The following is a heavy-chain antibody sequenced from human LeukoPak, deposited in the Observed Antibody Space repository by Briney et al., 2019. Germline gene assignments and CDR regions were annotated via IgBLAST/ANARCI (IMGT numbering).Heavy chain of an antibody. CDR2: ISYDGSNK. Sequence: GGSLRLSCAASGFTFSSSAMHWVRQAPGKGLEWVAVISYDGSNKYYADSVKGRFTISRDNSKNTLYLQMNSLRAEDTAVYYCARDRQWLNRGYYGMDVWGQGTTVTVSS. D-gene: IGHD6-19*01. J-gene: IGHJ6*02. V-gene: IGHV3-30-3*01. CDR3: ARDRQWLNRGYYGMDV. CDR1: GFTFSSSA.